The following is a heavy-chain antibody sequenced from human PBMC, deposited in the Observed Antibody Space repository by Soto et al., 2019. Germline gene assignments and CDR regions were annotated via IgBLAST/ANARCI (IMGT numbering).Heavy chain of an antibody. D-gene: IGHD3-10*01. CDR2: IYSGGST. CDR1: GFTVSSNY. J-gene: IGHJ6*03. V-gene: IGHV3-66*04. Sequence: GGSLRLSCAASGFTVSSNYMSWVRQAPGKGLEWVSVIYSGGSTYYADSVKGRFTISRDNSKNTLYLQMNSLRAEDTAVYYCASHPRGYYYYMDVWGKGTTVTAP. CDR3: ASHPRGYYYYMDV.